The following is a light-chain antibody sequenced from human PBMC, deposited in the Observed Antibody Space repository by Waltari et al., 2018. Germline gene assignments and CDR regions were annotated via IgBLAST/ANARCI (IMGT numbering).Light chain of an antibody. J-gene: IGLJ3*02. CDR2: EVT. CDR3: CSYAGPYTWV. V-gene: IGLV2-11*01. Sequence: QSALTQPRSVSGSPGQSVAISCTGTSSDVGGYNYVSWYQHHPGKAPKLMIYEVTKWPAGVPDRFSGSKSGNTAPLTISVLQAEDEADYYCCSYAGPYTWVFGGGTKLTVL. CDR1: SSDVGGYNY.